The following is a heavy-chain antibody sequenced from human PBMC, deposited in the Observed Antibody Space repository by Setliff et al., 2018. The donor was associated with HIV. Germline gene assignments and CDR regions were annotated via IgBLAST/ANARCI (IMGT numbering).Heavy chain of an antibody. Sequence: ASVKVSCKTFGYYFNIDYMHWVQQAPGKGLEWMGRVDPEDDKTIYAEKFQGRVTMTTATSSDTAYLYLSSLRSEDTAVYYCVTGEGLRFWGQGTLVTVSS. CDR1: GYYFNIDY. CDR3: VTGEGLRF. CDR2: VDPEDDKT. D-gene: IGHD2-15*01. J-gene: IGHJ4*02. V-gene: IGHV1-69-2*01.